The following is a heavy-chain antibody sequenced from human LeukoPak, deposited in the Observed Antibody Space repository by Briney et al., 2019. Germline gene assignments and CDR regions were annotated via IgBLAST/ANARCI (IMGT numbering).Heavy chain of an antibody. J-gene: IGHJ4*02. CDR3: ASGWSSYYAFDY. Sequence: ASVTVSCKTSGYTFTGYYLHWVRRAPGQGLEWMGWIDPRSGGTNYARKFQGRVTMTRDTSTSTGYLKLSGLTSDDTALYYCASGWSSYYAFDYWGQGTLVTVSS. CDR1: GYTFTGYY. V-gene: IGHV1-2*02. D-gene: IGHD3-3*01. CDR2: IDPRSGGT.